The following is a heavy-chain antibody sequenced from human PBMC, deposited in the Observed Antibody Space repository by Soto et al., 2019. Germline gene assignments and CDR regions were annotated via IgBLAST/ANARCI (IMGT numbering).Heavy chain of an antibody. CDR3: AKHLIGGRLQSPFDL. V-gene: IGHV3-23*01. Sequence: GGSLRLSCAASGFTFSSYAMSWVRQAPGKGLEWVSAISGSGGSTYYADSVKGRFTISRDNSKNTLYLQMNSLRAEDTAVYYCAKHLIGGRLQSPFDLWGQGTQVTVPQ. CDR1: GFTFSSYA. CDR2: ISGSGGST. J-gene: IGHJ4*02. D-gene: IGHD3-22*01.